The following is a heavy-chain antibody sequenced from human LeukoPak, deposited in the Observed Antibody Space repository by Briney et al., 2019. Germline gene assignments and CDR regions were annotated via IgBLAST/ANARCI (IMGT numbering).Heavy chain of an antibody. J-gene: IGHJ5*02. CDR2: IYPGDSDT. Sequence: GESLKISCKGSGYSFTSYWIGWVRQMPGKGLEWMGIIYPGDSDTRYSPSFQGQVTISADKSISTAYLQWSSLKASDTAMYYCARRLGAAAVSYWLDPWGQGTLVTVSS. D-gene: IGHD6-13*01. CDR1: GYSFTSYW. V-gene: IGHV5-51*01. CDR3: ARRLGAAAVSYWLDP.